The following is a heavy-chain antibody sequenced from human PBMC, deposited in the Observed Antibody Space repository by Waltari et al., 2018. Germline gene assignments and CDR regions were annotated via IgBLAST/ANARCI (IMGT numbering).Heavy chain of an antibody. CDR2: MDYSGTA. Sequence: QVQLQESGPGLVKASETLSLTCTVSGGSMSSYFWTWIRQPPGKGLEWIGYMDYSGTANYRPSLRSRVTISVDRSRSQFSLKLWSVTAADTAVYYCARGIVGDVGAFDIWGQGTMVTVS. J-gene: IGHJ3*02. V-gene: IGHV4-59*01. CDR1: GGSMSSYF. D-gene: IGHD1-26*01. CDR3: ARGIVGDVGAFDI.